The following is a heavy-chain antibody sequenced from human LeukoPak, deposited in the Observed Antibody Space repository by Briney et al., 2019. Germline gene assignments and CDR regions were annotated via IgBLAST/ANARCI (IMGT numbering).Heavy chain of an antibody. D-gene: IGHD2-15*01. J-gene: IGHJ5*02. CDR1: GGSFSGYY. Sequence: SETLSLTCAVYGGSFSGYYWSWIRQPPGKGLEWIGEINHSGSTNYNPSLKSRVTISVDASKNQFSLKLSSVTAADTAVYYCASSVVVAAKGFDPWGQGTLVTVSS. V-gene: IGHV4-34*01. CDR3: ASSVVVAAKGFDP. CDR2: INHSGST.